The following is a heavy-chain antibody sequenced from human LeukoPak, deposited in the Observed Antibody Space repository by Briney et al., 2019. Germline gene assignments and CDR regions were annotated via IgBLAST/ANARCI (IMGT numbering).Heavy chain of an antibody. V-gene: IGHV1-18*04. J-gene: IGHJ4*02. CDR2: ISAYNGNT. CDR3: ARDLPAVAGIDFDY. CDR1: GYTFTSYG. Sequence: ASVKVSCKASGYTFTSYGISWARQAPGRGLEWMGWISAYNGNTNYAQKLQGRVTMTTDTSTSTAYMELRSLRSDDTAVYYCARDLPAVAGIDFDYWGQGTLVTVSS. D-gene: IGHD6-19*01.